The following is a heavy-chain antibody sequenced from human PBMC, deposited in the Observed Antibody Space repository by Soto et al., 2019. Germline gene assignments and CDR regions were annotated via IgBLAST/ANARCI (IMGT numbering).Heavy chain of an antibody. Sequence: GGSLRLCCAASGVTFSSYSMNWVRQAPGKGLEWVSYISSSSSTIYYADSVKGRFTISRDNAKNSLYLQMNSLRAEDTAVYYCARGGCSSSGRRYYFDYWGQGTLVTVSS. J-gene: IGHJ4*02. D-gene: IGHD6-6*01. CDR2: ISSSSSTI. V-gene: IGHV3-48*01. CDR1: GVTFSSYS. CDR3: ARGGCSSSGRRYYFDY.